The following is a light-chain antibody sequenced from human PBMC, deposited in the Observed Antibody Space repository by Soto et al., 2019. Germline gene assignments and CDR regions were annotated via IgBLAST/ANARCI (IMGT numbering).Light chain of an antibody. V-gene: IGKV3-11*01. CDR1: QRVSSY. Sequence: EIVFKQSPATLYLSPGERATICCGASQRVSSYLACYPQKPGQAPMLLIYDASNRATSIPARFSGSGSGTDFTLTISSLEPEDFAVYYCQPRSNWPPYTFGPGTKLAI. J-gene: IGKJ2*01. CDR2: DAS. CDR3: QPRSNWPPYT.